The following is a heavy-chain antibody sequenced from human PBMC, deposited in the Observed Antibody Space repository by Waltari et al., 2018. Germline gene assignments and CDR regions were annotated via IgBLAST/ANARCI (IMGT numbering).Heavy chain of an antibody. CDR3: AKAGGIAAAEFQFDF. V-gene: IGHV3-23*01. CDR2: ISGPALTT. Sequence: EVQLLESGGGLVQPGGSLRLSCAASGFTFISYAMTWVRQAPGKGLEWVSSISGPALTTFYADSVKGRFSGSRDNSKNTLYLQINGLGADYTAVYYCAKAGGIAAAEFQFDFWGRGTLFTVSS. CDR1: GFTFISYA. J-gene: IGHJ4*02. D-gene: IGHD6-13*01.